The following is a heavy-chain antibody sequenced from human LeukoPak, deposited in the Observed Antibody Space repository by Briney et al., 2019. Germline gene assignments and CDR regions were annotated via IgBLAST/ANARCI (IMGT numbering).Heavy chain of an antibody. D-gene: IGHD2-21*01. CDR2: INHSGST. CDR3: AGDTLGFDY. Sequence: SETLSLTCAVYGGSFSGYYWSWIRQPPGKGLEWIGEINHSGSTNYNPSLKSRVTISIDTSKNQFSLKLSSVTAADTAVYYCAGDTLGFDYWGQGTLVTVSS. V-gene: IGHV4-34*01. CDR1: GGSFSGYY. J-gene: IGHJ4*02.